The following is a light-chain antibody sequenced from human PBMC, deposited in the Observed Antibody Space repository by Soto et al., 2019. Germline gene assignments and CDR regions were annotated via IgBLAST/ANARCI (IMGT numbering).Light chain of an antibody. V-gene: IGKV1-33*01. CDR3: QQSHNLPLT. CDR1: QDIYNY. J-gene: IGKJ4*01. CDR2: DAP. Sequence: DIQMTQSPSSLSASVGDRVTITCQASQDIYNYLNWYQQKPGKAPALLIYDAPNFKPGVPSRFSGSGSGTDFTFAITSLQPEDIATYYCQQSHNLPLTFGGGTKVQI.